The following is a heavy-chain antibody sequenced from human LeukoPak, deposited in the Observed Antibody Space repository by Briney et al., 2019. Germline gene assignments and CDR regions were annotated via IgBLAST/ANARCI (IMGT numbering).Heavy chain of an antibody. CDR3: ARGGSPGGVLEWLSPYYYYGMDV. J-gene: IGHJ6*02. D-gene: IGHD3-3*01. CDR2: INSDGSST. Sequence: QPGGSLRLSCAASGFTFSSYWMHWVRQAPGEGLVWVSRINSDGSSTIYADSVKGRFTISRDNAKNTLYLQMNSLRAEDTAVYYFARGGSPGGVLEWLSPYYYYGMDVWGQGTTVTVSS. V-gene: IGHV3-74*01. CDR1: GFTFSSYW.